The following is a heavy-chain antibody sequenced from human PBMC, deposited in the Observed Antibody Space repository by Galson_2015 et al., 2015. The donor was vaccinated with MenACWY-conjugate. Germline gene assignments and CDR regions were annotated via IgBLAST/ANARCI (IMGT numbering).Heavy chain of an antibody. CDR3: AILPQLVRYYGMDV. J-gene: IGHJ6*02. Sequence: SLRLSCAASGFTFSSYGMHWVRQAPGKGLEWVAVISYDGSNKYYADSVEGRFTISRDNSKNTLYLQMNSLRAEDTAVYYCAILPQLVRYYGMDVWGQGTTVTVSS. CDR1: GFTFSSYG. V-gene: IGHV3-30*03. CDR2: ISYDGSNK. D-gene: IGHD6-13*01.